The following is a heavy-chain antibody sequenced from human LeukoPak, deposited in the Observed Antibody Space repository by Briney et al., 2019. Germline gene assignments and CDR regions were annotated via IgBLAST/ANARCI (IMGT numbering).Heavy chain of an antibody. CDR1: GFTFSSYW. J-gene: IGHJ5*01. Sequence: GGSLRLSCAASGFTFSSYWMSWVRQAPGKGLEWVANIKQDGSEKYYVDSVKGRFTISRDNAKNSLYLQMNSLRAEDTAVYYCARDDCSSISCYHNWFDSWGRGTLVTVSS. D-gene: IGHD2-2*01. V-gene: IGHV3-7*01. CDR3: ARDDCSSISCYHNWFDS. CDR2: IKQDGSEK.